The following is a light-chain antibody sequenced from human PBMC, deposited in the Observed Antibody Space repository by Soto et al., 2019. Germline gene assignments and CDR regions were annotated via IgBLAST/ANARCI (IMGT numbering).Light chain of an antibody. V-gene: IGKV3-20*01. CDR1: QSVGGN. J-gene: IGKJ5*01. CDR2: GAS. Sequence: EIVLTQSPGSLSLYPGDRATLSCRASQSVGGNVAWYQQIPGQPPKLLIFGASSRATGIADKFSGSGSGTDFTLTISRLEPEDFALYYCQHYGAAPITFGQGTRLEIK. CDR3: QHYGAAPIT.